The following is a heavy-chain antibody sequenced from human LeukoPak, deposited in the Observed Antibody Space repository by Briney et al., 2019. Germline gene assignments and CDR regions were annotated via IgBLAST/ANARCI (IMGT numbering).Heavy chain of an antibody. J-gene: IGHJ6*03. CDR2: ISYDGSNK. V-gene: IGHV3-30*04. Sequence: GGSLRLSCAASGFTFSSYAMHWVRQAPGKGLEWLAVISYDGSNKYYADSVRGRFTISRDNAKKPLFLQMNSLRAEDTAVYYCATGFFYYYYMDVWGKGTTVTISS. CDR3: ATGFFYYYYMDV. D-gene: IGHD3-10*01. CDR1: GFTFSSYA.